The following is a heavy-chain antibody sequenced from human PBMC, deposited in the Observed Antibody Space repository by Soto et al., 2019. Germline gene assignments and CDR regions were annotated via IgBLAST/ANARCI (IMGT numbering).Heavy chain of an antibody. V-gene: IGHV4-39*01. CDR3: ARLPMTTVTKNDY. J-gene: IGHJ4*02. CDR1: GGSISSSSYY. Sequence: QLQLQESGPGLVKPSETLSLTCTVSGGSISSSSYYWGWIRQPPGKGLEWIGSIYYSGSTYYNPSLKSRVTISVDTSKNQFSLKLSSVTAADTAVYYCARLPMTTVTKNDYWGQGTLVTVSS. D-gene: IGHD4-17*01. CDR2: IYYSGST.